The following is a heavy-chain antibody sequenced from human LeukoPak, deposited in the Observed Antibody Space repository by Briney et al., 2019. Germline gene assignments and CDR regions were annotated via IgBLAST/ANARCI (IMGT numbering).Heavy chain of an antibody. V-gene: IGHV3-15*01. CDR1: GLTFSSAW. Sequence: GGSLRLSCTASGLTFSSAWMSWVRQAPGKGLEWIGHIRGKADGGTPDYAAPVKGKFAISRDDSKSTLFLQMDSLQIEDTAVYYCTTARRASSSLDYWGQGTLVTVSS. D-gene: IGHD5-24*01. CDR3: TTARRASSSLDY. J-gene: IGHJ4*02. CDR2: IRGKADGGTP.